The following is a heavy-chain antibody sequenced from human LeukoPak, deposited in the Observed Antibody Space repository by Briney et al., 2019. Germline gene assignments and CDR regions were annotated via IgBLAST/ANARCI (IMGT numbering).Heavy chain of an antibody. D-gene: IGHD3-22*01. CDR3: AKDKGLNYYDSSGYPS. Sequence: GRSLRLSCAASGFTFDDYAMHWVRQAPGKGLEWVSGISWNSGSIGYADSVKGRFTISRDNAKNSLYLQMNSLRAGDTALYYCAKDKGLNYYDSSGYPSWGQGTLVTVSS. CDR2: ISWNSGSI. J-gene: IGHJ4*02. CDR1: GFTFDDYA. V-gene: IGHV3-9*01.